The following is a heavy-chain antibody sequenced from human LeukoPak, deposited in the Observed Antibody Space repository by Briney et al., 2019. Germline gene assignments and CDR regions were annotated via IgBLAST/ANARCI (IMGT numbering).Heavy chain of an antibody. J-gene: IGHJ4*02. CDR3: ARCSGVFGSSDY. V-gene: IGHV3-21*01. Sequence: GGSLRLSCVVSGFSFSSYSMNWVRQAPGKGLEWVSTISSGTGSYIYYADSVRCRFTISRDNAKNSLHLQMNSLRAEDTAVYYCARCSGVFGSSDYWGQGTLVTVSS. CDR2: ISSGTGSYI. CDR1: GFSFSSYS. D-gene: IGHD6-6*01.